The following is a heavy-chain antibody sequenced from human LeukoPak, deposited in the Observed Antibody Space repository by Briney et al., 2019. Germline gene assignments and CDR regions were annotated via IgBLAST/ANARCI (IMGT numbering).Heavy chain of an antibody. CDR2: INSDGSST. CDR3: ARDVKGYYDSSGY. CDR1: GFTFSSYW. D-gene: IGHD3-22*01. J-gene: IGHJ4*02. V-gene: IGHV3-74*01. Sequence: GGSLRLSCAASGFTFSSYWMHWVRQAPRKGLVWVSRINSDGSSTSYADSVKGRFTISRDNAKNTLYLQMNSLRAEDTGVYYCARDVKGYYDSSGYWGQGTLVTVSS.